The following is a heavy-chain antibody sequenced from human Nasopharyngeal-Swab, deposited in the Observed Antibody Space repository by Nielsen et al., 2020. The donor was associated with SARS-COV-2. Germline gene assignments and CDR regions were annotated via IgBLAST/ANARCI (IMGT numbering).Heavy chain of an antibody. Sequence: WIRQPPGKGLEWVAVISYDGSNKYYADSVKGRFTISRDNSKNTLYLQMNSLRAEGTAVYYCAKSVWFDPWGQGTLVTVSS. CDR3: AKSVWFDP. CDR2: ISYDGSNK. V-gene: IGHV3-30-3*02. J-gene: IGHJ5*02.